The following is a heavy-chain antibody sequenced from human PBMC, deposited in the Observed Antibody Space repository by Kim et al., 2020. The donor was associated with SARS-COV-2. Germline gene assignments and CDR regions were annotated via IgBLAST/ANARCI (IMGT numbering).Heavy chain of an antibody. D-gene: IGHD6-6*01. V-gene: IGHV3-30*07. Sequence: ADSVKGRFTISRDNSKNTLYLQRNSLRAEDTAVYYCARGLEYDSSSLFDYWGQGTLVTVSS. CDR3: ARGLEYDSSSLFDY. J-gene: IGHJ4*02.